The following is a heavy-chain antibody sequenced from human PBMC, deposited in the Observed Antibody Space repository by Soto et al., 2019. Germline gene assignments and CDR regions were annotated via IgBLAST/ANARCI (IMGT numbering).Heavy chain of an antibody. J-gene: IGHJ4*02. Sequence: PGESLKISCKGSGYSFTSYWISWVRQMPGKGLEWMGRIDPSDSYTNYSPSFQGHVTISADKSISTAYLQWSSLKASDTAMYYCARCQSAAGENDLTFYYWGQGSLVPVAS. CDR2: IDPSDSYT. D-gene: IGHD6-13*01. CDR1: GYSFTSYW. CDR3: ARCQSAAGENDLTFYY. V-gene: IGHV5-10-1*01.